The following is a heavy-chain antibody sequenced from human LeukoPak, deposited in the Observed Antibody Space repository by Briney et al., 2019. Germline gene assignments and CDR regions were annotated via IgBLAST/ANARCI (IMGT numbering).Heavy chain of an antibody. D-gene: IGHD3-22*01. CDR3: AREADSSGYFFRPNY. CDR1: GYTFTNYA. J-gene: IGHJ4*02. V-gene: IGHV1-18*01. Sequence: ASVKVSCKASGYTFTNYAISWVRQAPGQGLEWMGWISVYSDDTKSAQNLQGRITMTKDTSTSTAYMELRSLRSDDKAVYYCAREADSSGYFFRPNYWGQGTLVNVPS. CDR2: ISVYSDDT.